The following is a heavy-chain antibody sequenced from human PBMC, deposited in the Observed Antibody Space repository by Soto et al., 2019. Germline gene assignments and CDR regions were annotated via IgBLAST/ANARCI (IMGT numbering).Heavy chain of an antibody. J-gene: IGHJ4*02. D-gene: IGHD2-2*01. V-gene: IGHV1-2*02. CDR1: GYTFTGYY. Sequence: ASVKVSCKASGYTFTGYYMHWVRQAPGQGLEWMGWINPNSGGTNYAQKFQGRVTMTRDTSISTAYVELSRLRSDDTAVYYCARDIVVVPAARVDYWGQGTLVTVSS. CDR2: INPNSGGT. CDR3: ARDIVVVPAARVDY.